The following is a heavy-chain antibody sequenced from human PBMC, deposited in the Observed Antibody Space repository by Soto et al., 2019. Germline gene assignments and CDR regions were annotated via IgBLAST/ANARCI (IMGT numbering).Heavy chain of an antibody. CDR2: ISTNSRYI. V-gene: IGHV3-11*06. CDR1: GFNFSDYY. J-gene: IGHJ4*02. D-gene: IGHD3-10*01. Sequence: GGSLRLSCAVSGFNFSDYYMTWVRQAPGKGLEWISYISTNSRYIKYADSIKGRFTISRDNAKSSLYLQMNSLRAEDTAIYYCARGLGGSYFIAYWGQGTLVTVSS. CDR3: ARGLGGSYFIAY.